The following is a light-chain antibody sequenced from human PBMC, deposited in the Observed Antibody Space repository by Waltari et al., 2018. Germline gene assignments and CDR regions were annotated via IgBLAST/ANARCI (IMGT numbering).Light chain of an antibody. Sequence: DIQLTQSPSTLSAPVGDRVTITCRASRSIRSYMAWYQQKPGKAPKLLIHEASTLETGVPSTFSGSESGTEFTLTISSLQPDDVATYYCQQYSTNSLTFGGGTKVEIK. J-gene: IGKJ4*01. CDR2: EAS. V-gene: IGKV1-5*03. CDR3: QQYSTNSLT. CDR1: RSIRSY.